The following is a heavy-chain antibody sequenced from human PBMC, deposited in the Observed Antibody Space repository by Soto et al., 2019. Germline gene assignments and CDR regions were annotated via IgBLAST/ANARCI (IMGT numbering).Heavy chain of an antibody. CDR3: ARGGPTGGSYKYNWFDP. CDR1: GGSISSGDFY. CDR2: ISYSGST. D-gene: IGHD2-15*01. Sequence: PSLTCTVSGGSISSGDFYWSWIRQPPGRRLEWIGYISYSGSTYYNTSLKSRVTISVDTSKNQFSLKLNSVTAADTAVYYCARGGPTGGSYKYNWFDPWGQGTLVTVSS. V-gene: IGHV4-30-4*01. J-gene: IGHJ5*02.